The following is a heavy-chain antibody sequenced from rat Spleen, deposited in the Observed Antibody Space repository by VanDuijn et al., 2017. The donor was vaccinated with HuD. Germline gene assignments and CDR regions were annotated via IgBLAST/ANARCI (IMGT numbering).Heavy chain of an antibody. V-gene: IGHV5-29*01. Sequence: EVQLVESDGGLVQPGRSLKLSCAASGFTFSNYGMHWIRQAPTKGLEWVATISYGDSSGHSSTYYRDSVKGRFTISRDNAKSTLSLQMDSLRSEDTATYYCARRHYGYTDYFDYWGQGVMVTVSS. CDR2: ISYGDSSGHSST. D-gene: IGHD1-9*01. CDR3: ARRHYGYTDYFDY. CDR1: GFTFSNYG. J-gene: IGHJ2*01.